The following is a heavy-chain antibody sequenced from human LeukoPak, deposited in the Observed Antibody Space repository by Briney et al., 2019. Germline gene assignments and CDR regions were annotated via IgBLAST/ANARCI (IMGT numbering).Heavy chain of an antibody. Sequence: SVKVSCKASGGTFSSYAISWVRQAPGQGLEWMGGIIPIFGTTNYAQKFQGRVTVTTDESTSTAYMELSSLRSEDTAVYYCARVKTGTRHYYYYYMDVWGKGTTVTVSS. V-gene: IGHV1-69*05. CDR3: ARVKTGTRHYYYYYMDV. CDR2: IIPIFGTT. D-gene: IGHD1-7*01. CDR1: GGTFSSYA. J-gene: IGHJ6*03.